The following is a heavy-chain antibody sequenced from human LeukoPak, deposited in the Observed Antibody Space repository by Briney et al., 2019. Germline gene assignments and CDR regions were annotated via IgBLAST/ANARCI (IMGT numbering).Heavy chain of an antibody. CDR3: ARGLNYDFWSGPPGDYYYMDV. CDR1: GFTLDDYA. CDR2: ISGDGGST. V-gene: IGHV3-43*02. Sequence: GGSLRLSCAASGFTLDDYAMHWVRQAPGKGLEWVSLISGDGGSTYYADSVKGRFTISRDNSKNSLYLQMNSLRTEDTALYYCARGLNYDFWSGPPGDYYYMDVWGKGTTVTVSS. D-gene: IGHD3-3*01. J-gene: IGHJ6*03.